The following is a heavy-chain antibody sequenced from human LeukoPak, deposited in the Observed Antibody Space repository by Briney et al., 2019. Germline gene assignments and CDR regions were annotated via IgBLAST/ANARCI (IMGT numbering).Heavy chain of an antibody. V-gene: IGHV4-34*01. D-gene: IGHD3-3*01. CDR3: ARRAIFGVVTHYYYYMDV. J-gene: IGHJ6*03. CDR2: INHSGST. CDR1: GGSFSGYY. Sequence: SETLSLTCAVYGGSFSGYYWSWIRQPPGKGLEWIGEINHSGSTNYNPSLKSRVTISVDTSKNQFSLKLSSVTAADTAVYYCARRAIFGVVTHYYYYMDVWGKGTAVTVSS.